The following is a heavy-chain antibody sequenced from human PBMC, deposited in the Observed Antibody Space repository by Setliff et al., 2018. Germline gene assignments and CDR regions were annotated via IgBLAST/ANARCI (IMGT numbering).Heavy chain of an antibody. Sequence: SETLSLTCKVSGDSMIGSYWGWIRQPPGKGLDWIGYVYSGGSPNYSPSFKSRVTMSIDTSKNQFSLKLKSVTAADTAVYYCARLYHNDNSADFRRAPFDVWGQGMMVTV. CDR3: ARLYHNDNSADFRRAPFDV. J-gene: IGHJ3*01. CDR2: VYSGGSP. CDR1: GDSMIGSY. V-gene: IGHV4-59*01. D-gene: IGHD3-22*01.